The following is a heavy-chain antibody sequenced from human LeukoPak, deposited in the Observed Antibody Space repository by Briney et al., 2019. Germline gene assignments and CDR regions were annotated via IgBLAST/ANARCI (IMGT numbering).Heavy chain of an antibody. CDR3: AKGDSVYDSSGYYVGLWDY. D-gene: IGHD3-22*01. J-gene: IGHJ4*02. Sequence: GRSLRLSCAASGFTFDDYAMHWVRQAPGKGLEWVSGISWNSGSIGYADPVKGRFTISRDNAKNSLYLQMNSLRAENTALYYCAKGDSVYDSSGYYVGLWDYWGQGTLVTVSS. CDR1: GFTFDDYA. V-gene: IGHV3-9*01. CDR2: ISWNSGSI.